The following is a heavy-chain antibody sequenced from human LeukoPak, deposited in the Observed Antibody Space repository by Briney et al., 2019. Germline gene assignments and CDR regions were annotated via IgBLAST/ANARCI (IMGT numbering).Heavy chain of an antibody. CDR1: GGTFRSYA. V-gene: IGHV1-69*13. D-gene: IGHD1-1*01. J-gene: IGHJ6*03. Sequence: VRVSCKALGGTFRSYAISGGRQAPGQGLEWMGGIIPILGTANYAQKFQGRVTITVDESTSTAYMELSSLRSEDTAVYYCARGPDWNDYYYYYMDVWGKGTTVTISS. CDR3: ARGPDWNDYYYYYMDV. CDR2: IIPILGTA.